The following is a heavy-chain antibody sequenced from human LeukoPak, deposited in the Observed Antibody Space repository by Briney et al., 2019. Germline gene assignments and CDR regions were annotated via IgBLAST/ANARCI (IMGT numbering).Heavy chain of an antibody. V-gene: IGHV4-59*01. J-gene: IGHJ4*02. CDR3: ARGTIAARPNLFDY. D-gene: IGHD6-6*01. Sequence: PLETLSLTCTVSGGSISSYYWSWIRQPPGKGLEWIGYIYYSGSTNYNPSLKSRVTISVDTSKNQFSLKLSSVTAADTAVYYCARGTIAARPNLFDYWGQGTLVTVSS. CDR2: IYYSGST. CDR1: GGSISSYY.